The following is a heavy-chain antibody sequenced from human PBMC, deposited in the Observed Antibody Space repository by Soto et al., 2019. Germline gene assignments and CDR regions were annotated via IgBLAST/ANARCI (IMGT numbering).Heavy chain of an antibody. CDR1: GYSFTSYW. CDR3: ARSGYCNGGSCYSTYYYGMDV. J-gene: IGHJ6*02. V-gene: IGHV5-51*01. Sequence: GESLKISCKGSGYSFTSYWIGWVRQMPGKGLEWMGIIYPGDSDTRYSPSFQGQVTISADKSISTAYLQWSSLKASDTAMYYCARSGYCNGGSCYSTYYYGMDVWGQGTTVTVSS. CDR2: IYPGDSDT. D-gene: IGHD2-15*01.